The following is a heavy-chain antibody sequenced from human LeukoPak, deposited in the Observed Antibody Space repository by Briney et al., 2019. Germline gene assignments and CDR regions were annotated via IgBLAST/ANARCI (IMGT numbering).Heavy chain of an antibody. CDR3: ARDGGSYYMSAFDI. J-gene: IGHJ3*02. Sequence: GGSLRLSCAASGFTFSSYSMNWVRQAPGEGLEWISYISSSSTTIYYADSVKGRFTISRDNTKNSLYLRMNSLRAEDTAVYYCARDGGSYYMSAFDIWGQGTMVTVSS. CDR1: GFTFSSYS. D-gene: IGHD1-26*01. V-gene: IGHV3-48*04. CDR2: ISSSSTTI.